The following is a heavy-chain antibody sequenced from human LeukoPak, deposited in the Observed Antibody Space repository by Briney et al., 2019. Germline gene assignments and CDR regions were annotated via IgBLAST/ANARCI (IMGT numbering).Heavy chain of an antibody. V-gene: IGHV4-34*01. D-gene: IGHD3-10*01. Sequence: PSETLSLTCAVYGGSFSGYYWSWIRQPPGKGLEWIGEINHSGSTNYNPSLKSRVTISVDTSKNQFSLKLSSVTAADTAVYYCARDRITMVRGVIDYWGQGTLVTVSS. J-gene: IGHJ4*02. CDR3: ARDRITMVRGVIDY. CDR2: INHSGST. CDR1: GGSFSGYY.